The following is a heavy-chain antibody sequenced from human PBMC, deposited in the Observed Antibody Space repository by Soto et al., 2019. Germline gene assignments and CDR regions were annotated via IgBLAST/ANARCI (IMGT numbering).Heavy chain of an antibody. V-gene: IGHV1-69*12. CDR3: AREVAADGTVREDVFDS. Sequence: QVHLVQSGAEVKKPGSSVKVSCKAPGGTFSNHAINWVRQAPGQGLEWMGRIIPIFSTTNDAQKFQGRVTMTADEATNTAYWERSSRKHDDTAVYYCAREVAADGTVREDVFDSWGQGTLVTVSS. CDR1: GGTFSNHA. J-gene: IGHJ3*02. CDR2: IIPIFSTT. D-gene: IGHD6-13*01.